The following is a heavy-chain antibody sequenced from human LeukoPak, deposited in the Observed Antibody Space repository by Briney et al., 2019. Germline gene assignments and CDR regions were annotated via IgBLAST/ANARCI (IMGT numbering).Heavy chain of an antibody. D-gene: IGHD3-9*01. CDR3: AKDSSRYFDWLSFTDFGLDY. J-gene: IGHJ4*02. Sequence: PGRSLRLSCAASGFTFSNYGMHWVRQAPGKGLEWVAVISYDGRNKYYAGSVKDRFTISRDNSKNTLYLQMSSLRADDAALYYCAKDSSRYFDWLSFTDFGLDYWGQGTLVTVSS. V-gene: IGHV3-30*18. CDR2: ISYDGRNK. CDR1: GFTFSNYG.